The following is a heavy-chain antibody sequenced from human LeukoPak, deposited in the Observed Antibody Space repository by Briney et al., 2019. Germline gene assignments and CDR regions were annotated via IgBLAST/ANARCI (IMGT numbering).Heavy chain of an antibody. Sequence: SETLSLTCTVSGYSISSGYYWGWIRQPPGKGLEWIGSIYHSGSTYYNPSLKSRVTISVDTSKNQFSLKLSSVTAADTAVYYCARDPSYSSGWYSRAFDIWGQGTMVTVSS. CDR3: ARDPSYSSGWYSRAFDI. CDR2: IYHSGST. CDR1: GYSISSGYY. V-gene: IGHV4-38-2*02. D-gene: IGHD6-19*01. J-gene: IGHJ3*02.